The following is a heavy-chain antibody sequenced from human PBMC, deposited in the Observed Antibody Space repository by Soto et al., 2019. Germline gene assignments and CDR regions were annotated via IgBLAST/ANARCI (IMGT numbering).Heavy chain of an antibody. V-gene: IGHV4-39*01. CDR1: GGSISSSSYY. CDR2: IYYSGST. Sequence: SETLSLTCTVSGGSISSSSYYWGWIRQPPGKGLEWIGSIYYSGSTYYNPSLKSRVTISVDTSKNQFSLKLSSVTAAGTAVYYCARQYSMVRGVIMWFDPWGQGTLVTVSS. CDR3: ARQYSMVRGVIMWFDP. J-gene: IGHJ5*02. D-gene: IGHD3-10*01.